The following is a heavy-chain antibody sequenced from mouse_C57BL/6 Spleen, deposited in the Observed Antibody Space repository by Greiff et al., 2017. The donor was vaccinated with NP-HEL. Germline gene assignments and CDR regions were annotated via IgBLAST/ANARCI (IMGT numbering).Heavy chain of an antibody. V-gene: IGHV1-64*01. J-gene: IGHJ2*01. Sequence: VQLQQPGAELVKPGASVKLSCKASGYTFTSYWMHCVKQRPGQGLEWIGMIHPNSGSTNYNEKFKSKATLTVDKSSSTAYMQLSSLTSEDSAVYYCASYYYGSSYVSANLYYFDYWGQGTTLTVSS. CDR3: ASYYYGSSYVSANLYYFDY. CDR2: IHPNSGST. D-gene: IGHD1-1*01. CDR1: GYTFTSYW.